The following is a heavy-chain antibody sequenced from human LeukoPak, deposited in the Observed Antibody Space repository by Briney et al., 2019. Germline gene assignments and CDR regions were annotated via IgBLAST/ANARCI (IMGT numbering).Heavy chain of an antibody. J-gene: IGHJ4*02. CDR1: GYTLTELS. Sequence: ASVKVSCKVSGYTLTELSMHWVRQAPGEGLEWMGGFDPEDGETIYAQKFQGRVTMTEDTSTDTAYMELSSLRSEDTAVYYCATGERVVPAASCYFDYWGQGTLVTVSS. CDR2: FDPEDGET. V-gene: IGHV1-24*01. CDR3: ATGERVVPAASCYFDY. D-gene: IGHD2-2*01.